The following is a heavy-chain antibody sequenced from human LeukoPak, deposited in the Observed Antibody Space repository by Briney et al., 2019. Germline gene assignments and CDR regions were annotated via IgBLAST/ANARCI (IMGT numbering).Heavy chain of an antibody. J-gene: IGHJ4*02. D-gene: IGHD1-26*01. CDR3: AKDRLVGAID. V-gene: IGHV3-23*01. CDR1: GFTFTSYA. Sequence: GGSLRLSCAASGFTFTSYAMSWVRQAREKGLEWVATISSSGVKTNYVDSVKGRFTISRDNSKDTLCLQMNSLRAEDTAVYYCAKDRLVGAIDWGQGTLVTVSS. CDR2: ISSSGVKT.